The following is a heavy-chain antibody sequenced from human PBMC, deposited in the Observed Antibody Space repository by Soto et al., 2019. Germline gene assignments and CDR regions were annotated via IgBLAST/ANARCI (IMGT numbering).Heavy chain of an antibody. V-gene: IGHV4-31*03. CDR1: GGSISSGGYY. J-gene: IGHJ4*02. D-gene: IGHD3-9*01. Sequence: PSETLSLTCTVSGGSISSGGYYWSWIRQHPEKGLEWIGYIYYSGSTYYNPSLKSRVTISVDTSKNQFSLKLSSVTAADTAVYYCARGVRYFDWLFRFDYWGQGTLVTVSS. CDR2: IYYSGST. CDR3: ARGVRYFDWLFRFDY.